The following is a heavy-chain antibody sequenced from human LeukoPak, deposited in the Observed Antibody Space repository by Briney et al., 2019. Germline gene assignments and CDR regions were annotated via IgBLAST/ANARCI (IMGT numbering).Heavy chain of an antibody. CDR2: IRSSGTTI. D-gene: IGHD3-22*01. Sequence: GGSLRHSCAASGFTFSHYEMNWVRQAPGKGPEWISYIRSSGTTIYYADSVKGRFTISRDNAKNSLYLQMNSLRAEDTAVYYCARERYYDSSGYDYWGRGTLVTVSS. CDR3: ARERYYDSSGYDY. J-gene: IGHJ4*02. V-gene: IGHV3-48*03. CDR1: GFTFSHYE.